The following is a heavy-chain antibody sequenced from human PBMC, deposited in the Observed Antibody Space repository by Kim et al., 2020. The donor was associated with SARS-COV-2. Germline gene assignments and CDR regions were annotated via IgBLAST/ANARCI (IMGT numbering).Heavy chain of an antibody. D-gene: IGHD5-12*01. V-gene: IGHV1-2*04. CDR1: GYTFTGYY. CDR2: INPNSGGT. J-gene: IGHJ5*02. CDR3: ARGAGPRWLQLWFDP. Sequence: ASVKVSCKASGYTFTGYYMHWVRQAPGQGLEWMGWINPNSGGTNYAQKFQGWVTMTRDTSISTAYMELSRLRSDDTAMYYCARGAGPRWLQLWFDPWGQGTLVTVSS.